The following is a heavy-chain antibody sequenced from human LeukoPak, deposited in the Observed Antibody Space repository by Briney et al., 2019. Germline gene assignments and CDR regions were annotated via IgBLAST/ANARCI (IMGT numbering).Heavy chain of an antibody. Sequence: SETLSLTCTVSGGSISSYYWSWIRQPAGKGLEWIGYIYYSGSTYYNPSLKSRVTISVDTSKNQFSLKLSSVTAADTAVYYCARAGYYYASSGPPGYWGQGTLVTVSS. CDR2: IYYSGST. CDR3: ARAGYYYASSGPPGY. J-gene: IGHJ4*02. V-gene: IGHV4-59*06. D-gene: IGHD3-22*01. CDR1: GGSISSYY.